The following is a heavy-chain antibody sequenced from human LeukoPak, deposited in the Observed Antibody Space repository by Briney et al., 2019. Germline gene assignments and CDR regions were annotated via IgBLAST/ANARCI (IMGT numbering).Heavy chain of an antibody. CDR3: AKELSYYYGMDV. CDR2: IRSKAYGGTT. J-gene: IGHJ6*02. Sequence: PGGSLRLSCTASGFTFTDYALSWVRQAPGKGLEWVGFIRSKAYGGTTEYAASVKGRFTISRDNAKNSLYLQMNSLRAEDTALYYCAKELSYYYGMDVWGQGTTVTVSS. V-gene: IGHV3-49*04. CDR1: GFTFTDYA. D-gene: IGHD1-7*01.